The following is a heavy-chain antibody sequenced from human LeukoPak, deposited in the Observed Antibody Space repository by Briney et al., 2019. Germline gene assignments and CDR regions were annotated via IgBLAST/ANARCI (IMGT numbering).Heavy chain of an antibody. D-gene: IGHD3-3*01. V-gene: IGHV3-30*18. J-gene: IGHJ5*02. CDR1: GFTFSSYG. Sequence: GGSLRLSCAASGFTFSSYGMHWVRQAPGKGLEWVAVISYDGSNKYYADSVKGRFTISRDNSKNTLYLQMNSLRAEDTAVYYCAKDDPLYDFWSGSVLDWFDPWGQGTLVTVSS. CDR2: ISYDGSNK. CDR3: AKDDPLYDFWSGSVLDWFDP.